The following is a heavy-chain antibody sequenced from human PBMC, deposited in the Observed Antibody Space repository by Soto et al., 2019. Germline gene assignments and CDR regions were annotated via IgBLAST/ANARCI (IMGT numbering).Heavy chain of an antibody. CDR2: INPSGGST. J-gene: IGHJ3*02. CDR1: GYTFTSYD. Sequence: ASVKVSCKASGYTFTSYDINWVRQATGQGLEWMGIINPSGGSTSYAQKFQGRVTMTRDTSTSTVYMELSSLRSEDTAVYYCAREEGEYSGYDTDAFDIWGQGTMVTVSS. V-gene: IGHV1-46*03. D-gene: IGHD5-12*01. CDR3: AREEGEYSGYDTDAFDI.